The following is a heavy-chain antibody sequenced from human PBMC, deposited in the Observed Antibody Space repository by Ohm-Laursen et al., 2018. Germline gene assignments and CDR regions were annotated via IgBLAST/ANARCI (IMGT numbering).Heavy chain of an antibody. J-gene: IGHJ6*02. D-gene: IGHD1-26*01. CDR2: IGTAGDA. V-gene: IGHV3-13*01. CDR1: GFTFRDYD. Sequence: SLRLSCSASGFTFRDYDIHWVRQATGEGLEWVSAIGTAGDAYYTGSVKGRFTISRENGKNSSFLQMNSLRAGDTAVYYCARSRLPMYSGSYPYYLYYDMDVWGQGTTVTVPS. CDR3: ARSRLPMYSGSYPYYLYYDMDV.